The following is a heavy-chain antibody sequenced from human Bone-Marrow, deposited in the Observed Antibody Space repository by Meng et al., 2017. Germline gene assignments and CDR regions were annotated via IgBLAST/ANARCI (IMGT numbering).Heavy chain of an antibody. D-gene: IGHD6-13*01. CDR2: IRGSGGST. V-gene: IGHV3-23*01. J-gene: IGHJ4*02. Sequence: GESLKISCAASGFTFSSYAMSWVRQAPGKGLEWVSAIRGSGGSTYYADSVKGRFTISRDNSKNTLYLQLKSLRAEDTAVYYCAKDPRYSSSWPMKSLSIFYWGQGTLVTVSS. CDR1: GFTFSSYA. CDR3: AKDPRYSSSWPMKSLSIFY.